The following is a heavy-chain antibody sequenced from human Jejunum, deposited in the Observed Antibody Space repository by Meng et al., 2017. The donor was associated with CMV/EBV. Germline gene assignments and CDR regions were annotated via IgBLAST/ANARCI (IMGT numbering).Heavy chain of an antibody. Sequence: QVQLLQSGSELKKPGASVKVSCKASGYTFTRYPMNWVRQAPGQGLEWMGWISTNTGNPTYAQGFTGRFVFSVDTSVSTAYLQISSLKAEDTAVYYCGTLKYTSGFYGPAYWGQGALVTVSS. CDR2: ISTNTGNP. V-gene: IGHV7-4-1*02. D-gene: IGHD6-19*01. J-gene: IGHJ4*02. CDR3: GTLKYTSGFYGPAY. CDR1: GYTFTRYP.